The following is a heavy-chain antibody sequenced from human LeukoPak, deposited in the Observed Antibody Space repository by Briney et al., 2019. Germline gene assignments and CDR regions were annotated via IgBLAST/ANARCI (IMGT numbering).Heavy chain of an antibody. CDR2: INSDGSIT. Sequence: GGSLRLSCAASGLTFTTYWMHWVRQAPGKGLVWVSHINSDGSITSYADSVKGRFTISRDNAKNTLYLQMNSLRAEDTAVYYCARDAVDTANAVWGQGTTVTVSS. J-gene: IGHJ6*02. D-gene: IGHD5-18*01. CDR1: GLTFTTYW. V-gene: IGHV3-74*01. CDR3: ARDAVDTANAV.